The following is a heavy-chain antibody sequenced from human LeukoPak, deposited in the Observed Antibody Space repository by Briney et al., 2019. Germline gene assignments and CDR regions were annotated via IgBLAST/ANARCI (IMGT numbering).Heavy chain of an antibody. CDR2: ISGDGGST. J-gene: IGHJ4*02. D-gene: IGHD6-6*01. Sequence: GGSLRLSCAASGFTFDDYAMHWVRQAPGKGREWVSLISGDGGSTYYADSVKGRFTISRDNSKNSLYLQMNSLRTEDTALCYCAKASSSLRYFDYWGQGTLVTVSS. CDR3: AKASSSLRYFDY. CDR1: GFTFDDYA. V-gene: IGHV3-43*02.